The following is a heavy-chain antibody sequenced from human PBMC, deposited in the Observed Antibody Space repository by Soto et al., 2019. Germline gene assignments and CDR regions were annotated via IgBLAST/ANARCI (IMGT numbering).Heavy chain of an antibody. CDR2: INAGNGNT. Sequence: ASVKVSCKASGYTFNSYAMHWVRQAPGQRLEWMGWINAGNGNTKYSQKFQGRVTITRDTSASTAYMELSSLRSEDTAVYYCARSPSVRPDDAFDIWGQGTMVTVSS. CDR3: ARSPSVRPDDAFDI. CDR1: GYTFNSYA. V-gene: IGHV1-3*01. J-gene: IGHJ3*02. D-gene: IGHD1-26*01.